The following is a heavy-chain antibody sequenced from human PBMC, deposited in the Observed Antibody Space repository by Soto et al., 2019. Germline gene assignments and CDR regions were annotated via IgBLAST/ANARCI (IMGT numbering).Heavy chain of an antibody. Sequence: EVQLVESGGGLVEPGGSLRLSCEASGFIFSSYWIHWVRHTPGKGLVWVARNSGEGFYTQYAASVKGRFTISRDNAKDTLFLQMNSLRAEDTAVYYCVPDLGDTGHDWRFDYWGQGTLVSVSS. V-gene: IGHV3-74*01. CDR3: VPDLGDTGHDWRFDY. CDR1: GFIFSSYW. D-gene: IGHD1-1*01. J-gene: IGHJ4*02. CDR2: NSGEGFYT.